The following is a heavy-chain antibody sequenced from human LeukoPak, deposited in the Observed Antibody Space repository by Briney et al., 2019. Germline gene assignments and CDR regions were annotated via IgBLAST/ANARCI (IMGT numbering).Heavy chain of an antibody. Sequence: SETLSLTCIVSGGSISSISSNNYHWGWIRQPPGKGLEWIGSIYYSGSTYYNPSLKSRVTISVDTSKNQFSLRLSSVTAADTALYYCAREMGVVTAHGIDVWGQGTTVTVSS. J-gene: IGHJ6*02. D-gene: IGHD4-23*01. CDR1: GGSISSISSNNYH. CDR2: IYYSGST. CDR3: AREMGVVTAHGIDV. V-gene: IGHV4-39*02.